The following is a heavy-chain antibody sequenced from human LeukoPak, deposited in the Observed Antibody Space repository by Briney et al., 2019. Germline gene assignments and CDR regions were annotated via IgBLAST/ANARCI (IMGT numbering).Heavy chain of an antibody. Sequence: SVKVSCKAWGGTFSSYAISGVRQASGQGLEWMGGIIPIFGTANYAQKFQGRVTITADKSTSTAYMELSSLRSDDTAVYYCARAAPTYGTYSCGYRWGQGTLVTVSS. CDR2: IIPIFGTA. CDR3: ARAAPTYGTYSCGYR. V-gene: IGHV1-69*06. CDR1: GGTFSSYA. D-gene: IGHD5-18*01. J-gene: IGHJ4*02.